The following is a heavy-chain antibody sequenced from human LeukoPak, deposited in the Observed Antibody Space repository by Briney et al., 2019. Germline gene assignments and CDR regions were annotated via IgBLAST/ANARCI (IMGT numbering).Heavy chain of an antibody. Sequence: SETLSLTCNVSGASISSGSYYWSWFRQPPGKGLEWIGYVFYTGETDYNPSLRSRGTISVDASKNQVSLRLTSVTAADTAVYYCARHAAGVELWFEFWGQGTQVTVSS. CDR3: ARHAAGVELWFEF. CDR1: GASISSGSYY. CDR2: VFYTGET. J-gene: IGHJ4*02. V-gene: IGHV4-61*01. D-gene: IGHD2-21*01.